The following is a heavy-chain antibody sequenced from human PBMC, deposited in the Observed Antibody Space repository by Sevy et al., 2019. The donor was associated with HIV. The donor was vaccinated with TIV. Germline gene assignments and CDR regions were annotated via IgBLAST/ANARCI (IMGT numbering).Heavy chain of an antibody. Sequence: GGSLRLSCAASGFTFSTYSMNWVRQAPGKGLEWVSSISSSSNYIYYADSLKGRFTISRDKAKNSLYLQMNSLRADDTAVYYCARDGARITMVQGVMAYHHGMDVWGQGTTVTVSS. J-gene: IGHJ6*02. V-gene: IGHV3-21*01. CDR2: ISSSSNYI. D-gene: IGHD3-10*01. CDR3: ARDGARITMVQGVMAYHHGMDV. CDR1: GFTFSTYS.